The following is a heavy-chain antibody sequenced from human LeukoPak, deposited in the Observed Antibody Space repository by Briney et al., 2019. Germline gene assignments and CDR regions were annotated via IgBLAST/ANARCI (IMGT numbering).Heavy chain of an antibody. CDR3: ARGRNWNEPIDY. D-gene: IGHD1-1*01. J-gene: IGHJ4*02. CDR2: IYHSGST. Sequence: SDTLSLTCTVFGGSISSYYWSWIRQPPGKGLEWIEYIYHSGSTKYNASLKSRVTISVDTSKNQLSLKLTSVTAADTAVYYCARGRNWNEPIDYWGQGTLVTVSS. CDR1: GGSISSYY. V-gene: IGHV4-59*07.